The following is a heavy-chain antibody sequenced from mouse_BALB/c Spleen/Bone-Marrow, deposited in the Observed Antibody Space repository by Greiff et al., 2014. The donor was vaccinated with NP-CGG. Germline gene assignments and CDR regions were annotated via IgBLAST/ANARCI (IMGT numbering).Heavy chain of an antibody. CDR3: AKLTWDEGDY. D-gene: IGHD4-1*01. J-gene: IGHJ2*01. CDR1: GVSLTDYG. CDR2: IWGAGIT. V-gene: IGHV2-6-5*01. Sequence: QGQLKESGPGLVAPSQNLSITCTVSGVSLTDYGVSWICQPPGKGLEWLGVIWGAGITYYNSALKSRLSISKDNSKSQVFLKMNSLQTDDTAMYYCAKLTWDEGDYWGQGTTLTVSS.